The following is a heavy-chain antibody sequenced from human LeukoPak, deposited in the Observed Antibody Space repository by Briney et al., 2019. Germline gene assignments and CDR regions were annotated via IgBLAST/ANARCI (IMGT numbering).Heavy chain of an antibody. D-gene: IGHD6-13*01. CDR1: GFTFSSYG. CDR2: ISYDGSNK. Sequence: PGGSLRLSCAASGFTFSSYGMHWVRQAPGKGLEWVAVISYDGSNKYYADSVKGRFTISRDNSKNTLYLQMNSLRAEDTAVYYCARVYLAAAGVDYWGQGTLVTVSS. CDR3: ARVYLAAAGVDY. J-gene: IGHJ4*02. V-gene: IGHV3-30*03.